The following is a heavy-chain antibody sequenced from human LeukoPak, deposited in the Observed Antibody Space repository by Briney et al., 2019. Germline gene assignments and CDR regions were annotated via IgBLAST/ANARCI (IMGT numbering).Heavy chain of an antibody. V-gene: IGHV1-69*05. Sequence: GASVKVSCKTSGGTFSSHGISWVRQAPGQGLEWIGGIIPIFHTPNYAQNFQDRLTITTDESTNTDYMELSSLRSEDTAVYYCARDYNYDSSAHDDALDIWGQGTRVTVSS. J-gene: IGHJ3*02. D-gene: IGHD3-22*01. CDR1: GGTFSSHG. CDR2: IIPIFHTP. CDR3: ARDYNYDSSAHDDALDI.